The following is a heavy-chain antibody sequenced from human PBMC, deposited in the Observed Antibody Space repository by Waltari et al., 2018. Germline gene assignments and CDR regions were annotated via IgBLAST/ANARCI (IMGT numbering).Heavy chain of an antibody. CDR2: INFSGSP. J-gene: IGHJ4*02. D-gene: IGHD2-21*01. CDR3: ARRVGIGDYFDY. CDR1: GDSITSSDHF. V-gene: IGHV4-39*01. Sequence: LQLQESGPGLVKPSETLSLTCTVSGDSITSSDHFWAWIRQSPGKGLERIGSINFSGSPHYNPSLKSRVTISVDTSKNQFSLRLSSATAADTGVYYCARRVGIGDYFDYWGQGTLVTVSS.